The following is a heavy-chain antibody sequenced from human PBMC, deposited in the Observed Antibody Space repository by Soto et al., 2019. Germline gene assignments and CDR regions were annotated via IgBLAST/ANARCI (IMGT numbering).Heavy chain of an antibody. CDR1: GGSISSYY. D-gene: IGHD2-2*01. Sequence: SETLSLTCTFSGGSISSYYWSLIRQPPGKGLEWIGYIYYSGTTNYNPSLKSRVSISVDTSKNQFSLKLSSVTAADTAVYYCARHLGFCSSTSCYPLFDFWGQGTPVTVSS. CDR2: IYYSGTT. CDR3: ARHLGFCSSTSCYPLFDF. V-gene: IGHV4-59*08. J-gene: IGHJ4*02.